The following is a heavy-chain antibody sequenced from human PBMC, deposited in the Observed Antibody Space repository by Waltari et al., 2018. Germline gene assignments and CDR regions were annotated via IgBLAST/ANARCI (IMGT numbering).Heavy chain of an antibody. CDR1: GGSFSGSY. CDR3: ARDMRAFYYYYMDV. V-gene: IGHV4-34*01. Sequence: QVQLQQWGAGLLKPSETLSLTCAVYGGSFSGSYWSCTRQPPGKGLEWIGEINHSGSTNYNPSLKSRVTISVDTSKNQFSLKLSSVTAADTAVYYCARDMRAFYYYYMDVWGKGTTVTVSS. CDR2: INHSGST. J-gene: IGHJ6*03.